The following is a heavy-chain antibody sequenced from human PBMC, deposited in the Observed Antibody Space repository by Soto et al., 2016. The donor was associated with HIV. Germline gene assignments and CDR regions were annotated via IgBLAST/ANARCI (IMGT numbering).Heavy chain of an antibody. V-gene: IGHV3-23*01. CDR3: TKDLPGRPVGXRGRDYFDY. CDR2: ISGSGSST. J-gene: IGHJ4*02. CDR1: GFSFSTYA. Sequence: EVQLLESGGGLVQPGGSLRLSCAASGFSFSTYAMSWVRQAPGKGLEWVASISGSGSSTYYADSVKGRFTISRDNSKNTLYLQMNSLRAEDTAVYYCTKDLPGRPVGXRGRDYFDYWGQGTLVTSPQ. D-gene: IGHD1-26*01.